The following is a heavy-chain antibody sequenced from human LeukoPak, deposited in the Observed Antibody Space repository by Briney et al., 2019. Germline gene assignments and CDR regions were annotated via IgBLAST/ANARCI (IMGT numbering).Heavy chain of an antibody. CDR3: TRELGCSGGSCYPDY. D-gene: IGHD2-15*01. CDR2: TNPKSGGT. Sequence: GASVKLFSKASGYTFSGYHIHWVRQAPGQGLEWMGWTNPKSGGTNYAQKFQGRVTMTRDTSITTAYMELSRLRSDDTAVYYCTRELGCSGGSCYPDYWGQGTLVTVSS. J-gene: IGHJ4*02. CDR1: GYTFSGYH. V-gene: IGHV1-2*02.